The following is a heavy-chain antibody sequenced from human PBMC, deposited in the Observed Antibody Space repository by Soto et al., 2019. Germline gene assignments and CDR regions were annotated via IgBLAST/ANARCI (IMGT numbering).Heavy chain of an antibody. J-gene: IGHJ4*02. V-gene: IGHV3-72*01. CDR1: GFTFSDRY. CDR2: TKNKANSYTT. CDR3: TIEGAYPGPDFEY. Sequence: GRSLRLSCAASGFTFSDRYMDWVRQAPGKGLEWVGRTKNKANSYTTEYAASVKGRFTISRDYSRDSVYLQMNSLKTDDTAVYYCTIEGAYPGPDFEYWGQGTLFTVSS. D-gene: IGHD3-16*01.